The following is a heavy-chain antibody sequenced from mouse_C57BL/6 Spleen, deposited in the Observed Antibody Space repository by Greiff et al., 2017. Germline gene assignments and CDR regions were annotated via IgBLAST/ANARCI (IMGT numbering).Heavy chain of an antibody. Sequence: VQLQQPGAELVKPGASVKLSCKASGYTFTSYWMHWVKQRPGHGLEWIGMIHPNSGSTNYNEKFKSKATLTVDKSSSTAYMQLSSLTSEDSAVYYCASPGRGLMDYWCQGTSVTVSS. CDR2: IHPNSGST. J-gene: IGHJ4*01. CDR1: GYTFTSYW. CDR3: ASPGRGLMDY. D-gene: IGHD3-1*01. V-gene: IGHV1-64*01.